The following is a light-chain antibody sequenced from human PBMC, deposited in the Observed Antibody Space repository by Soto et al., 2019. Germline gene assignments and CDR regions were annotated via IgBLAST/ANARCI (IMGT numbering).Light chain of an antibody. CDR3: QQYNNWPPAT. Sequence: EIVMTQSPATLSVSPGERATLSCRASQSVSSNLAWYQQKPGQAPRLLIYGASTRANGIPARFSGSGSGTEFTLTISSLQSEDFSVDYCQQYNNWPPATFGQGTKLEIK. V-gene: IGKV3-15*01. CDR1: QSVSSN. J-gene: IGKJ2*01. CDR2: GAS.